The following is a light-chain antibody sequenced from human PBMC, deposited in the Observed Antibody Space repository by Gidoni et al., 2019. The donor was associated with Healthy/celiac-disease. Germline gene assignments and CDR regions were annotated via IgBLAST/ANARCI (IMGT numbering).Light chain of an antibody. J-gene: IGKJ4*01. V-gene: IGKV1-39*01. CDR3: QQSYSTPLT. CDR1: QSISSY. Sequence: DTQTTQPPSSLSASVGDRVTTTCRASQSISSYLNWYQQKPGEAPKLLIYAASSLQSGVPSRFSGSGSGTDFTLTISSLQPEDFATYYCQQSYSTPLTFGGGTKVEIK. CDR2: AAS.